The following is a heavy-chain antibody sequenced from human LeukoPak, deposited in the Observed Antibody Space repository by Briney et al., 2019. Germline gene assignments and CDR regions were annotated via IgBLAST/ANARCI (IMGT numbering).Heavy chain of an antibody. CDR3: ARERYGNYN. V-gene: IGHV3-7*03. CDR1: GFTFSSFW. CDR2: IKEDGSVK. Sequence: GGSLRLSCAASGFTFSSFWKIWVRQAPGKGLEWVANIKEDGSVKNYVDSVKGRFTISRDNAKNSLFLQMNSLRAEDTAVYYCARERYGNYNWGQGTLVTVSS. D-gene: IGHD4-11*01. J-gene: IGHJ4*02.